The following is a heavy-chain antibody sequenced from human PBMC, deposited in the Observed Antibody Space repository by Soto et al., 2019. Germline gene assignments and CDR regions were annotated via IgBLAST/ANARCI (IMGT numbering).Heavy chain of an antibody. D-gene: IGHD6-13*01. CDR2: ISGSGGST. CDR1: GFSFSDYA. J-gene: IGHJ4*02. V-gene: IGHV3-23*01. Sequence: GGSLRLSCAASGFSFSDYAMTWVRQAPGKGPEWVSGISGSGGSTYYADSVEGRFTISRDNSKNTLYLQMNSLRAEDTAVYYCARSPPPNIAAAGTLDYWGQGTLVTVSS. CDR3: ARSPPPNIAAAGTLDY.